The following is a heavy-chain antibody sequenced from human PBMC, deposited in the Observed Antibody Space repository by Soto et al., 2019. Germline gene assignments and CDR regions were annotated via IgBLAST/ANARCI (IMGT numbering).Heavy chain of an antibody. CDR3: ARHETLHRDYHY. Sequence: SGTLSLSRAVSGGCISSSSFHWGWIRQPPGKGLEWIGSIYYSGSTYYSPSLKSRVTISVDTSKNQFSLKLSSVTAADTAVYYCARHETLHRDYHYWGQGTLVP. V-gene: IGHV4-39*01. J-gene: IGHJ1*01. D-gene: IGHD4-17*01. CDR1: GGCISSSSFH. CDR2: IYYSGST.